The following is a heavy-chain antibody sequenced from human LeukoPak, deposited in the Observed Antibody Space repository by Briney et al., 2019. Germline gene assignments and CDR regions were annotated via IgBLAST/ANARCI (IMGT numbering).Heavy chain of an antibody. CDR3: ARGNPVDVVVVVATTAWFDP. CDR1: GYTFTGYY. J-gene: IGHJ5*02. Sequence: ASVKVSCKASGYTFTGYYMHWVRQAPGQGLEWMGWINPNSGGTNYAQKFQGRVTMTRDTSISTAYMELSRLRSDDTAVYYCARGNPVDVVVVVATTAWFDPWGQGTLVTVSS. CDR2: INPNSGGT. V-gene: IGHV1-2*02. D-gene: IGHD2-15*01.